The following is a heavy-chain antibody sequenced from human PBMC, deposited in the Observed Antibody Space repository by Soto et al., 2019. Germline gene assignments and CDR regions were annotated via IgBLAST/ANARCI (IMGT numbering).Heavy chain of an antibody. J-gene: IGHJ5*02. D-gene: IGHD2-2*01. V-gene: IGHV1-3*01. CDR3: ARVWGTLGYCSSTSCYGSWFDP. CDR1: GYTFTSYA. Sequence: VQLVQSGAEVKKPGASVKVSCKASGYTFTSYAMHWVRQAPGQRLEWMGWINAGNGNTKYSQKFQGRVTITRDTSASTAYMELSSLRSEDTAVYYCARVWGTLGYCSSTSCYGSWFDPWGQGTLVTVSS. CDR2: INAGNGNT.